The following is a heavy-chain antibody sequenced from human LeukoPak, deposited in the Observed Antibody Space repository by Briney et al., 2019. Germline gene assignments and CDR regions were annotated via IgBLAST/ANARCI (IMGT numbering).Heavy chain of an antibody. Sequence: SETLSLTCTVSGGSISSSSYYWGWIRQPPGKGLEWIGSIYYSGSTYYNPSLKSRVTISVDTSKNQFSLKLSSVTAADTAVYFCARRAALGYYMDVWGKGTTVTVSS. CDR1: GGSISSSSYY. D-gene: IGHD3-16*01. J-gene: IGHJ6*03. V-gene: IGHV4-39*07. CDR3: ARRAALGYYMDV. CDR2: IYYSGST.